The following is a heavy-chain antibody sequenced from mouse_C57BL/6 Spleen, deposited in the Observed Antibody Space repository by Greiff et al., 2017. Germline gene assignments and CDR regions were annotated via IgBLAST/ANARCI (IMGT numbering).Heavy chain of an antibody. Sequence: VQLQQSGPELVKPGASVKISCKASGFTFTDYYMTWVNQSPGKSLEWIGAINPNSGGTNYNQKFKGKATFTVDKSSSTAYMELRSLTSEDSAVYYCASSYYSNYFSYFGVWGTGPTVTVAT. CDR3: ASSYYSNYFSYFGV. V-gene: IGHV1-26*01. D-gene: IGHD2-5*01. CDR2: INPNSGGT. J-gene: IGHJ1*03. CDR1: GFTFTDYY.